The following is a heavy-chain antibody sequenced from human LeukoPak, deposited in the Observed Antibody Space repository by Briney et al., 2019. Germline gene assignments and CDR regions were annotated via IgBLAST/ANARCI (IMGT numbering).Heavy chain of an antibody. CDR1: GGTFSSYA. V-gene: IGHV1-69*05. Sequence: GASVKVSCKASGGTFSSYAISWVRQAPGQGLEWMGGIIPIFGTANYAQKLQGRVTMTTDTSTSTAYMELRSLRSDDTAVYYCARGFRIRNYFDYWGQGALVTVSS. D-gene: IGHD3-10*01. J-gene: IGHJ4*02. CDR3: ARGFRIRNYFDY. CDR2: IIPIFGTA.